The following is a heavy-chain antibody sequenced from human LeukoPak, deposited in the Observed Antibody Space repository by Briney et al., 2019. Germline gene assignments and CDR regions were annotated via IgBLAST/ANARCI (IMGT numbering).Heavy chain of an antibody. D-gene: IGHD4-17*01. V-gene: IGHV3-48*01. Sequence: PGGSLRLSCAASGFTFSSYSMNWVRQAPGKGLEWVSYISSSSSTIYYADSVKGRFTISRDNAKNSLYLQMNSLRAEDTAVYYCARRAVTTNYYYYYYMDVWGKGTTVTISS. CDR1: GFTFSSYS. CDR2: ISSSSSTI. J-gene: IGHJ6*03. CDR3: ARRAVTTNYYYYYYMDV.